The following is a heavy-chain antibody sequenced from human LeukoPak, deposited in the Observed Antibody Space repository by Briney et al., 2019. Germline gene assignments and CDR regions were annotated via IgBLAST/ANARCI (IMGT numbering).Heavy chain of an antibody. V-gene: IGHV4-34*01. J-gene: IGHJ5*02. CDR1: GESFDGFY. CDR2: VNYIGRI. Sequence: SETLSLTCAVYGESFDGFYWNWIRQSPEKGLEWLGEVNYIGRINYNPALESRIAISADASKRQFSLKVTSVTAADTAVYYCAIRLTTSRLATATTWFDPWGQGTLVSVSS. CDR3: AIRLTTSRLATATTWFDP. D-gene: IGHD1-1*01.